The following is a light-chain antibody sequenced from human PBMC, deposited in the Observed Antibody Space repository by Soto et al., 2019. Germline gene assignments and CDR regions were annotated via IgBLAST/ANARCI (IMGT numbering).Light chain of an antibody. V-gene: IGKV3-15*01. CDR1: LSVSSN. CDR2: GAS. J-gene: IGKJ1*01. Sequence: EIVMTQSPATLSVSPGERATLSCRASLSVSSNLALYQQKPGQAPRLLIYGASTSATGVSARFSGSGFGTEFTLTISSLQSEDFAVYYCQQYNNWPPAGTFGQGTKVDI. CDR3: QQYNNWPPAGT.